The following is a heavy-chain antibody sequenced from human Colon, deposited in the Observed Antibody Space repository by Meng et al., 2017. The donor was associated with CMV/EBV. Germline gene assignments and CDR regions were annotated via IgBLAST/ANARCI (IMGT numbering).Heavy chain of an antibody. CDR1: GFTFRDYY. D-gene: IGHD3-22*01. V-gene: IGHV3-11*04. Sequence: GGSLRLSCAASGFTFRDYYMTWIRQAPGKGLEWVSYISASGNDIYYADSVKGRFTISRDNAKNPLYLQMNSLRAEDMAVYYCARDRRNYEEGSAYGSIDYWGQGTLVTVSS. J-gene: IGHJ4*02. CDR3: ARDRRNYEEGSAYGSIDY. CDR2: ISASGNDI.